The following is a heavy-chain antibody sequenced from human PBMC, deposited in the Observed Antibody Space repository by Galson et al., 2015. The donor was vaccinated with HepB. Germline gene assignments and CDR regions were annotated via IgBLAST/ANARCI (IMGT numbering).Heavy chain of an antibody. V-gene: IGHV3-21*01. Sequence: SLRLSCAASGFTFSSYSMNWVRQAPGKGLEWVSSISSSSSYIYYADSVKGRFTISRDNAKNTLYLQMNSLRAEDTAVYYCARSPRVVVAARYYGMDVWGQGTTVTVSS. D-gene: IGHD2-15*01. J-gene: IGHJ6*02. CDR3: ARSPRVVVAARYYGMDV. CDR2: ISSSSSYI. CDR1: GFTFSSYS.